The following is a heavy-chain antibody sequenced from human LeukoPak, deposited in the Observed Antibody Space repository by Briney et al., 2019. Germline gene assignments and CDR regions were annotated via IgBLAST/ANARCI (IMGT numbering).Heavy chain of an antibody. V-gene: IGHV3-23*01. CDR3: AKEPNGYSYGYPYYFDY. D-gene: IGHD5-18*01. J-gene: IGHJ4*02. CDR1: GFTFSSYA. CDR2: ISGSGGST. Sequence: GGSPRLSCAASGFTFSSYAMSWVRQAPGKGPEWVSAISGSGGSTYYADSVKGRFTISRDNSKNTLYLQMNSLRAEDTAVYYCAKEPNGYSYGYPYYFDYWGQGTLVTVSS.